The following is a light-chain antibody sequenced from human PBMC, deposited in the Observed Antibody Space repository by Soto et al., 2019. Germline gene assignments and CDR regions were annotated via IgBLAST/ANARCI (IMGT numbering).Light chain of an antibody. CDR2: RNS. CDR3: QSCDSSLSGSGV. J-gene: IGLJ1*01. Sequence: QSVLTRPPSASGAPGQRVAMACTGSSSNIGAGYDVHWYQQLPGTAPKLLIYRNSNRPSGVPDRFSGSKSGTSASLAITGLQAEDEADYYCQSCDSSLSGSGVFGTGTKVTVL. CDR1: SSNIGAGYD. V-gene: IGLV1-40*01.